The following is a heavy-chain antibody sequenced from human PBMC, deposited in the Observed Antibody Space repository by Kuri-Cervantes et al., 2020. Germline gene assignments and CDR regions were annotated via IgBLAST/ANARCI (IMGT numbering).Heavy chain of an antibody. D-gene: IGHD1-26*01. Sequence: GGFLRLSCAASGFTFDDYAMHWVRQAPGKGLEWVSGISWNSGSIGYADSVKGRFTISRDNAKNSLYLQMNSLRAEDTAVYYCARESGSYKTDLDYWGQGTLVTVSS. CDR1: GFTFDDYA. V-gene: IGHV3-9*01. J-gene: IGHJ4*02. CDR3: ARESGSYKTDLDY. CDR2: ISWNSGSI.